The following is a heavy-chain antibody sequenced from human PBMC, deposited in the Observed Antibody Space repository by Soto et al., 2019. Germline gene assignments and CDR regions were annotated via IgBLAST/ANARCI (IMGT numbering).Heavy chain of an antibody. CDR1: RGTFSSYT. CDR2: IIPILGIA. Sequence: SVKLSCKASRGTFSSYTISWVRQAPGQGLEWMGRIIPILGIANYAQKFQGRVTITADKSTSTAYMELSSLRSEDTAVYYCARDDTSYYDIDYYYYGMDVWG. CDR3: ARDDTSYYDIDYYYYGMDV. V-gene: IGHV1-69*04. J-gene: IGHJ6*02. D-gene: IGHD3-22*01.